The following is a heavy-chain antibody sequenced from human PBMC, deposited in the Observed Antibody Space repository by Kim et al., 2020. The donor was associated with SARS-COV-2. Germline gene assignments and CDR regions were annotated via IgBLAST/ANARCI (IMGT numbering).Heavy chain of an antibody. CDR2: IYSGGST. Sequence: GGSLRLSCAASGFTVSSNYMSWVRQAPGKGLEWVSVIYSGGSTYYADSVKGRFTISRDNSKNTLYLQMNSLRAEDTAVYYCAREQYSSGWYGALGGWGQGALVTVSS. J-gene: IGHJ4*02. V-gene: IGHV3-53*01. D-gene: IGHD6-19*01. CDR1: GFTVSSNY. CDR3: AREQYSSGWYGALGG.